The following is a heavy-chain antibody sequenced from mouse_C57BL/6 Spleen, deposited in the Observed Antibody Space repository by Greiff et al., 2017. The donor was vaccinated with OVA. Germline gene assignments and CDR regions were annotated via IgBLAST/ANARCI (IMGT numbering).Heavy chain of an antibody. CDR2: INPSSGYT. CDR1: GYTFTSYT. V-gene: IGHV1-4*01. Sequence: VQLQQSGAELARPGASVKMSCKASGYTFTSYTMHGVKQRPGQGLEWIGYINPSSGYTKYNQKFKDKATLTADKSSSTAYMQLSSLTSEDSAVYYCARDPFAYWGQGTLVTVSA. CDR3: ARDPFAY. J-gene: IGHJ3*01.